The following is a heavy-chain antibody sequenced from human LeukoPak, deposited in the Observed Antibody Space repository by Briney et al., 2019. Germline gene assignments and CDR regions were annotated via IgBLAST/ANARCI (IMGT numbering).Heavy chain of an antibody. Sequence: PSGTLSLTCTVSGGSISSGDYYWSWIRQAPGKGLEWIGYIYYSGSTYYNPSLKSRVTISVDTSKNQFSLKLSSVTAADTAVYYCARGQWELPKLDYWGQGTLVTVSS. J-gene: IGHJ4*02. CDR3: ARGQWELPKLDY. CDR1: GGSISSGDYY. V-gene: IGHV4-30-4*08. CDR2: IYYSGST. D-gene: IGHD1-26*01.